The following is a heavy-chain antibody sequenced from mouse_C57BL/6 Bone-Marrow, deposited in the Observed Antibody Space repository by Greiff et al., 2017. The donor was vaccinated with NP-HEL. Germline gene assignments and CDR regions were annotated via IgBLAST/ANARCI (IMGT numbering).Heavy chain of an antibody. J-gene: IGHJ3*01. D-gene: IGHD2-3*01. CDR3: ASGDGYRAWFAY. CDR2: INPYNGDT. Sequence: VQLQQSGPELVKPGDSVKISCKASGYSFTGYFMNWVMQSHGKSLEWIGRINPYNGDTFYNQKFKGKATLTVDKSSSTAHMELRSLTSEDSAVYYCASGDGYRAWFAYWGQGTLVTVSA. CDR1: GYSFTGYF. V-gene: IGHV1-20*01.